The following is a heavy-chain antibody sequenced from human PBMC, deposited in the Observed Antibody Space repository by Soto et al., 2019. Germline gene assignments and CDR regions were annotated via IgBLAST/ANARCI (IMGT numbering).Heavy chain of an antibody. Sequence: PGGSLRLSCAASGFTFSSYGMHWVRQAPGKGLEWVAVISYDGSNKYYADSVKGRFTISRDNSKNTLYLQMNSLRAEDTAVYYCAKVVATTSYYYYYGMDVWGQGTTVTVSS. CDR1: GFTFSSYG. J-gene: IGHJ6*02. D-gene: IGHD5-12*01. CDR3: AKVVATTSYYYYYGMDV. V-gene: IGHV3-30*18. CDR2: ISYDGSNK.